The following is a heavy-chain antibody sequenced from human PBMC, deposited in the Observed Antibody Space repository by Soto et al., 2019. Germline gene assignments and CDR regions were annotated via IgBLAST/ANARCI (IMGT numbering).Heavy chain of an antibody. V-gene: IGHV2-5*01. CDR3: AHSDGGYEIIYFDF. CDR2: IYYNDDR. CDR1: GFSFTTAGVA. D-gene: IGHD5-12*01. Sequence: QLTLQESGPTLVKPTQTLTLTCTFSGFSFTTAGVAVGWIRQTPGGALEWLTLIYYNDDRRFSPSLKTRLTITGDTSKNQVVLSLTNVDPGDTATYFCAHSDGGYEIIYFDFWGQGIPVTVSS. J-gene: IGHJ4*02.